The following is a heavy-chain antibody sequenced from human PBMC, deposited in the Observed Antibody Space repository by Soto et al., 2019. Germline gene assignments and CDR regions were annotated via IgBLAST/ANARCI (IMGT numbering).Heavy chain of an antibody. D-gene: IGHD2-2*01. CDR2: ISYDGSNK. CDR3: ARAGYCSSTSCSILDY. CDR1: GFTFSSYA. J-gene: IGHJ4*02. V-gene: IGHV3-30-3*01. Sequence: QVQLVESGGGVVQPGRSLRLSCAASGFTFSSYAMHWVRQAPGKGLEWVAVISYDGSNKYYADSVKGRFTISRDNSKNTLYLHMNSLRAEDTAVYYCARAGYCSSTSCSILDYWGQGTLVTVSS.